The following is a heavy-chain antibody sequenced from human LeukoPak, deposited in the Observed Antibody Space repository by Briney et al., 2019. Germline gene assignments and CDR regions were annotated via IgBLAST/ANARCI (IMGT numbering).Heavy chain of an antibody. CDR2: MNPKSGNT. Sequence: ASVTVSCTGCGYTFTSYDINWVGQATGKGIEWMGWMNPKSGNTGYAQKFHGTVTMTSNTSISTAYMELSILRSEDTAVYYCARIPKLRYFDWLPTLYGMDVWGQVTTVTVSS. CDR1: GYTFTSYD. J-gene: IGHJ6*02. D-gene: IGHD3-9*01. V-gene: IGHV1-8*01. CDR3: ARIPKLRYFDWLPTLYGMDV.